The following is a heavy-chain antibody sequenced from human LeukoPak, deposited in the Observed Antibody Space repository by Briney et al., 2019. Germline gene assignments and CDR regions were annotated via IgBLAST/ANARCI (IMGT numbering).Heavy chain of an antibody. CDR2: ISAYNGNT. CDR3: ARDPYFDY. Sequence: LEWMGWISAYNGNTNYAQKLQGRVTMTTDTSTSTAYMELRSLRSDDTAVYYCARDPYFDYWGQGTLVTVSS. V-gene: IGHV1-18*01. J-gene: IGHJ4*02.